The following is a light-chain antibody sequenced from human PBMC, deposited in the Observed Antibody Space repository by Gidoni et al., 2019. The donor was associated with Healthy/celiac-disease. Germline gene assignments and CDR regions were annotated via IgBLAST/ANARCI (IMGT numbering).Light chain of an antibody. CDR2: QDS. J-gene: IGLJ2*01. CDR1: KLGDKY. Sequence: SSALPTPPSVSGSPGQKASINCSGDKLGDKYACWFQQKPGQSPVLVIYQDSKRPSWIPERFSGSNSGNTATLTISGTQAMDEADYYCQAWDSSTGVVFGGGTKLTVL. CDR3: QAWDSSTGVV. V-gene: IGLV3-1*01.